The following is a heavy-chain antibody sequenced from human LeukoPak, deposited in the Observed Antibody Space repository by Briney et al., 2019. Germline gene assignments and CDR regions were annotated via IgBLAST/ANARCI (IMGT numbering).Heavy chain of an antibody. CDR1: GYTFSNYG. Sequence: SVKVSCKASGYTFSNYGISWVRQAPGQGLEWMGRIIPILGRANYAQKFQGRVTITADKSTSTAYMELSSLRSEDTAVYYCARDSSGYYYGHDAFDIWGQGTMVTVSS. V-gene: IGHV1-69*04. CDR2: IIPILGRA. D-gene: IGHD3-22*01. CDR3: ARDSSGYYYGHDAFDI. J-gene: IGHJ3*02.